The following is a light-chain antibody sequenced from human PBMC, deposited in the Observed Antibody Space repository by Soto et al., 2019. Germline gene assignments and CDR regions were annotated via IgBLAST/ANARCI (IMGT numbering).Light chain of an antibody. CDR1: QSITSY. CDR3: QQSYTTSWT. CDR2: AAS. J-gene: IGKJ1*01. Sequence: DIQMTQSPSSLSASVGDRVTITCRASQSISNYLNWSQRASQSITSYLNWYQQKPGKAPKLLIYAASTLQSGVPSRFSGSGSGTDFTLTISGLQPEDFATYYCQQSYTTSWTFGQGTKVEIK. V-gene: IGKV1-39*01.